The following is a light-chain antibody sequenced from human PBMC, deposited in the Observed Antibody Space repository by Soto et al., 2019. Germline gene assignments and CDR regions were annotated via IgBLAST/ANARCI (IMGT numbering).Light chain of an antibody. CDR3: KSYAGSNTYV. CDR1: KSDIGVYDF. Sequence: QSVLTQPASLSGSPGQSVAISCTGTKSDIGVYDFVPWYQHHPGKAPRLIIYEVVQRPSGVPDRFSGSKSGNTASLTVSGLQAADEADYFCKSYAGSNTYVFGSGTKVTVL. V-gene: IGLV2-8*01. J-gene: IGLJ1*01. CDR2: EVV.